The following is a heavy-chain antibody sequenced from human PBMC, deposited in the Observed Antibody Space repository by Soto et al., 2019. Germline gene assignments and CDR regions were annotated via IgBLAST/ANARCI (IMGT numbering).Heavy chain of an antibody. Sequence: PGGSLRLSCEASGFTVSSYYMSWVRQAPGKGLQWVSVIYTGGTASYADSVRGRFFISRDNSTNTLYLQMNSLRAEDAAVYYCARGYMDVWGQGTTVTVSS. CDR1: GFTVSSYY. J-gene: IGHJ6*03. CDR3: ARGYMDV. V-gene: IGHV3-53*01. CDR2: IYTGGTA.